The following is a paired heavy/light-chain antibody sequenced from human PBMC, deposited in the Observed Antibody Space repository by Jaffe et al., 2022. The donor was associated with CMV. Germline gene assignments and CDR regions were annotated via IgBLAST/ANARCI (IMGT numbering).Heavy chain of an antibody. CDR3: AKDEYYDYVWGSYRLTSFDY. J-gene: IGHJ4*02. D-gene: IGHD3-16*02. Sequence: EVQLLESGGGLVQPGGSLRLSCAASGFTFSSYAMSWVRQAPGKGLEWVSAISGSGGSTYYADSVKGRFTISRDNSKNTLYLQMNSLRAEDTAVYYCAKDEYYDYVWGSYRLTSFDYWGQGTLVTVSS. CDR2: ISGSGGST. V-gene: IGHV3-23*01. CDR1: GFTFSSYA.
Light chain of an antibody. CDR1: SSNIGNNY. V-gene: IGLV1-51*02. J-gene: IGLJ2*01. CDR3: GTWDSSLSAGGV. CDR2: ENN. Sequence: QSVLTQPPSVSAAPGQKVTISCSGSSSNIGNNYVSWYQQLPGTAPKLLIYENNKRPSGIPDRFSGSKSGTSATLGITGLQTGDEADYYCGTWDSSLSAGGVFGGGTKLTVL.